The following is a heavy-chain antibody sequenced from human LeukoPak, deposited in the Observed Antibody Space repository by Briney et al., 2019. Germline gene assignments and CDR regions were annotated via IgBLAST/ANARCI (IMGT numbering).Heavy chain of an antibody. V-gene: IGHV3-21*01. CDR2: ISSSSSYI. J-gene: IGHJ4*02. CDR1: GFTFSSYS. Sequence: GGSLRPSCAASGFTFSSYSMNWVRQAPGKGLEWVSSISSSSSYIYYADSVKGRFTISRDNAKNSLYLQMNSLRAEDTAVYYCARGPAPMVLYYFDYWGQGTLVTVSS. D-gene: IGHD2-8*02. CDR3: ARGPAPMVLYYFDY.